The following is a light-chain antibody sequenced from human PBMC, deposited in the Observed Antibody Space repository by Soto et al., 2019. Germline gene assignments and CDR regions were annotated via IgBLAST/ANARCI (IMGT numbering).Light chain of an antibody. CDR2: AAS. V-gene: IGKV1-39*01. J-gene: IGKJ2*01. CDR1: QSIGTY. Sequence: DIQMTQSPSSLSASVGDRVTITCRASQSIGTYLNWYLQKPGKAPQLLIHAASSLQPGVPSRFSGSGSGTEFTLTISSLQPEDFASFYCQQSFSTPPTFGQGTKLAIK. CDR3: QQSFSTPPT.